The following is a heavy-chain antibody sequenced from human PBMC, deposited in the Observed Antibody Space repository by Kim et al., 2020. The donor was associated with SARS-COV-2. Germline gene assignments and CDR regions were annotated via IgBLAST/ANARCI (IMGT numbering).Heavy chain of an antibody. J-gene: IGHJ2*01. Sequence: SETLSLTCAVYGGSFSGYYWSWIRQPPGKGLEWIGEINHSGSTNYNPSLKSRVTISVDTSKNQFSLKLSSVTAADTAVYYCARGLIAAADPYWYFDLWGR. V-gene: IGHV4-34*01. D-gene: IGHD6-13*01. CDR1: GGSFSGYY. CDR3: ARGLIAAADPYWYFDL. CDR2: INHSGST.